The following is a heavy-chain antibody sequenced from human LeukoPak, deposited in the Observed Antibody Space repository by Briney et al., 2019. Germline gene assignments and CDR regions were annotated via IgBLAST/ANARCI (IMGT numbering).Heavy chain of an antibody. D-gene: IGHD3-22*01. J-gene: IGHJ3*02. V-gene: IGHV3-21*01. CDR1: GFTFINYS. Sequence: GGSLRLSCTASGFTFINYSMNWVRQAPGKGLEWVSSISTNSAFIYYADSVRGRFTISRDNAKNSLYPQMNSLRAEDTALYYCASDYYDSSGYSPLDIWGQGTMVTVSS. CDR3: ASDYYDSSGYSPLDI. CDR2: ISTNSAFI.